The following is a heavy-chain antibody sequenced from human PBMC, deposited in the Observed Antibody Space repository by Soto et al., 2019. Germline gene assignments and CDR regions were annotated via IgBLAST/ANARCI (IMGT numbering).Heavy chain of an antibody. V-gene: IGHV4-39*07. CDR3: ARSGQSSGWYIFGAFGI. CDR1: GYSISSNTYY. J-gene: IGHJ3*02. D-gene: IGHD6-19*01. Sequence: SEALSLTCTVSGYSISSNTYYWGWIRQPPGKGLEWIGSMFYSGNTYYSPSLKSRVTLSIDTSKNQFSLKLSSVTAADTAVYYCARSGQSSGWYIFGAFGIWGQGTMVTVSS. CDR2: MFYSGNT.